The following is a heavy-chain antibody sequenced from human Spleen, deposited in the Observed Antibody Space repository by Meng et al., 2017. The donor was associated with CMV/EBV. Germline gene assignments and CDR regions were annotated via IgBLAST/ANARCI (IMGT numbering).Heavy chain of an antibody. CDR3: ASSTRGPFDV. V-gene: IGHV1-2*02. CDR1: GYTFTGYY. Sequence: ASVKVSCKASGYTFTGYYMHWVRQAPGQGLEWMGWINPTSGGTNYAQKFQGRVTMTRDTSINTVYMELSRLRPDDTALYYCASSTRGPFDVWGQGTLVTVSS. J-gene: IGHJ3*01. D-gene: IGHD2-2*01. CDR2: INPTSGGT.